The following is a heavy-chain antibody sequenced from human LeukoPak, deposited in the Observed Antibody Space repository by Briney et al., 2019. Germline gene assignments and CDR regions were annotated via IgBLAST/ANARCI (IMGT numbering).Heavy chain of an antibody. CDR3: ARGRPGLASAGIYDF. J-gene: IGHJ4*02. Sequence: ASVKVSCKASGYTFTSSDINWVRQATGQGLEWMGWMNPNTDKTGFARNFQGRVTMTKNISISPAYMEVTSLTYEDTAIYYCARGRPGLASAGIYDFWGQGTLITVSS. D-gene: IGHD6-13*01. CDR1: GYTFTSSD. CDR2: MNPNTDKT. V-gene: IGHV1-8*01.